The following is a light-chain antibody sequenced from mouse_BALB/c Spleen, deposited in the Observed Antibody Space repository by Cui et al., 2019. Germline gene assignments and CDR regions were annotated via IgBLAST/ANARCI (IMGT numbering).Light chain of an antibody. CDR3: QQYHRSQWT. V-gene: IGKV4-74*01. Sequence: QIVLTQSPAIMSASLGERVTMTCTASSSVSSSYLHWYQQKPGSSPKLWIYSTSNLASGVPARFSGSGSGTSYSLTISSMEAEDAATYYCQQYHRSQWTFGGGTKLEIK. CDR2: STS. CDR1: SSVSSSY. J-gene: IGKJ1*01.